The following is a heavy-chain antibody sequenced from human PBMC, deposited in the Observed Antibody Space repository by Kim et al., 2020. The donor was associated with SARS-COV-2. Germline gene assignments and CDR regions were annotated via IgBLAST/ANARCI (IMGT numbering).Heavy chain of an antibody. D-gene: IGHD5-12*01. J-gene: IGHJ4*02. CDR2: ISYDGSNK. CDR1: GFTFSIYA. CDR3: ARDRSGHDSEDY. V-gene: IGHV3-30*04. Sequence: GGSLRLSCAASGFTFSIYAMHWVRQAPGKGLEWVAVISYDGSNKYYADSVKGRFTISRDNSNNTLYVQMNSLRAEDTAVYYCARDRSGHDSEDYWGQGTLVTVSS.